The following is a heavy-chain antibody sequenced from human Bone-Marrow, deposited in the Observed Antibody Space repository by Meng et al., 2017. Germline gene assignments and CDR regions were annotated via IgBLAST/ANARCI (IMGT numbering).Heavy chain of an antibody. CDR1: GGSFSGYY. J-gene: IGHJ2*01. D-gene: IGHD2-2*01. V-gene: IGHV4-34*01. CDR2: INHSGST. Sequence: QVQLQQWGAGLLKPSETLSLTCVVYGGSFSGYYWSWIRQPPGKGLEWIGEINHSGSTNYNPSLKSRVTISVDTSKNQFSLKLSSVTAADTAVYYCARGRGTMPYWYFDLWGRGTLVTVSS. CDR3: ARGRGTMPYWYFDL.